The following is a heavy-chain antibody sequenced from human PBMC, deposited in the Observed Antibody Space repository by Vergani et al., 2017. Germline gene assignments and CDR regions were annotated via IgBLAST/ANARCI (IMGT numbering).Heavy chain of an antibody. V-gene: IGHV1-46*03. Sequence: QVQLVQSGAEVKKPGASVKVSCKASGYTFTGYYMHWVRQAPGQGLEWMGIINPSGGSTSYAQKFQGRVTMTRDTSTSTVYMELSSLRSEDTAVYYCARGNMVRGVIRSFYYYGMDVWGQGTTVTVSS. CDR1: GYTFTGYY. D-gene: IGHD3-10*01. CDR3: ARGNMVRGVIRSFYYYGMDV. CDR2: INPSGGST. J-gene: IGHJ6*02.